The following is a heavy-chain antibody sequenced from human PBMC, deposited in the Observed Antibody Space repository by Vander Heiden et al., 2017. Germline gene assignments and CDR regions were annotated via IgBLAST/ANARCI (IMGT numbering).Heavy chain of an antibody. D-gene: IGHD6-6*01. V-gene: IGHV3-15*07. J-gene: IGHJ4*02. CDR3: TTGLANYFAF. Sequence: EVQLVESGGGLVETGGSLRLSCAASDFTFSYAWMHWVRQAPGKGLEWVGRIKSIAHGGTTDYAAAVEGRFTISRDDSTKTLYLQMNSLQTGDTAVYYCTTGLANYFAFWGQGTLVTVSS. CDR1: DFTFSYAW. CDR2: IKSIAHGGTT.